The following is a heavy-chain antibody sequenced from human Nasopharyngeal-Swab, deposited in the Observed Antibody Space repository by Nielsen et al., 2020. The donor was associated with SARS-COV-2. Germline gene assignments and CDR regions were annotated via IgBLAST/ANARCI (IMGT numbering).Heavy chain of an antibody. V-gene: IGHV3-7*03. CDR1: GFTFSSYW. Sequence: GESLKISCAASGFTFSSYWMSWVRQAPGKGLEWVANIKQDGSEKYYVDSVKGRFTISRDNAKNSLYLQMNSLRAEDTAVYYCERDTDDYDILTGPEFGMDVWGQGTTVTVSS. D-gene: IGHD3-9*01. CDR2: IKQDGSEK. CDR3: ERDTDDYDILTGPEFGMDV. J-gene: IGHJ6*02.